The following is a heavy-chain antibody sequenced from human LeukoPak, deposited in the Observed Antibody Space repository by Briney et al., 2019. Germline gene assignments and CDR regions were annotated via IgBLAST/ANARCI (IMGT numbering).Heavy chain of an antibody. V-gene: IGHV3-11*04. CDR1: GFTFSDHY. D-gene: IGHD6-13*01. Sequence: GGSLRLSCAASGFTFSDHYMSWIRQAPGKGLEWVSYISTSGSTTSYADSVKGRFTISRDNAKNTLYLQMNSLRAEDTAVYYCAKDEAAAGVDFDYWGQGTLVTVYS. J-gene: IGHJ4*02. CDR2: ISTSGSTT. CDR3: AKDEAAAGVDFDY.